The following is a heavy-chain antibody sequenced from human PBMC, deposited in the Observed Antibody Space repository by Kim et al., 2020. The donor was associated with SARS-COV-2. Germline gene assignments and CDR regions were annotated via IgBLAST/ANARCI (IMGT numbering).Heavy chain of an antibody. V-gene: IGHV4-31*02. Sequence: RKSRVTISVDTSKNQFSLKLSSVTAADTAVYYCAREVPSTFGGVDAFDIWGQGTMVTVSS. D-gene: IGHD3-16*01. J-gene: IGHJ3*02. CDR3: AREVPSTFGGVDAFDI.